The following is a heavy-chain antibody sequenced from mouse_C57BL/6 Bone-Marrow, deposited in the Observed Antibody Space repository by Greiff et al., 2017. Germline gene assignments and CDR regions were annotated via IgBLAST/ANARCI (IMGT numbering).Heavy chain of an antibody. Sequence: VQLQQPGAELVKPGASVKLSCKASGYTFTSYWMHWVKQRPEQGLEWIGWIDPENGDTEYASKFQGKATITADTSSNTAYLQLSSLTSEDTAVYYWTIYDYWGQGTTLTVSS. CDR3: TIYDY. CDR1: GYTFTSYW. V-gene: IGHV14-4*01. J-gene: IGHJ2*01. CDR2: IDPENGDT.